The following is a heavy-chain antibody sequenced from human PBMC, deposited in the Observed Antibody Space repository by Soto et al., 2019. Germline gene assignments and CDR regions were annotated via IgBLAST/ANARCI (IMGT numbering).Heavy chain of an antibody. CDR1: GYTLTELS. D-gene: IGHD3-22*01. Sequence: ASVKVSCKVSGYTLTELSMHWVRQAPGKGLEWMGGFDPEDGETIYAQKFQGRVTMTEDTSTDTAYMELSSLRSEDTAVYYCATISTEPYYYDSSGYLFVYWGQGPLVTVSS. CDR2: FDPEDGET. V-gene: IGHV1-24*01. CDR3: ATISTEPYYYDSSGYLFVY. J-gene: IGHJ4*02.